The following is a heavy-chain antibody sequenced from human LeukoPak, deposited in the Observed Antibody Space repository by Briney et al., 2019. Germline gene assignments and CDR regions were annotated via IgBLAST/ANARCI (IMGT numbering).Heavy chain of an antibody. Sequence: GGSLRLSCAASGCTFSSYWMHWVRQAPGKGLVWVSRISSDESSTSYADSVKDRFTISRDNAKNTLYLQMNSLRAEGTAVYYCARENSGWYVDYWGQGTLVTVSS. CDR3: ARENSGWYVDY. D-gene: IGHD6-19*01. V-gene: IGHV3-74*01. CDR1: GCTFSSYW. CDR2: ISSDESST. J-gene: IGHJ4*02.